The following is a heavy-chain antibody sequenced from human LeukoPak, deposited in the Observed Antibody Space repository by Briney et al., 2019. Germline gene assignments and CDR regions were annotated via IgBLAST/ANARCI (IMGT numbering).Heavy chain of an antibody. V-gene: IGHV3-7*01. J-gene: IGHJ4*02. CDR3: ARDVRVIAAAGTVDY. CDR2: IKQDGSEK. CDR1: GFTFSSYW. Sequence: GGSLRLSCAASGFTFSSYWMSWVRQAPGKGLEWVANIKQDGSEKYYVDSVKGRFTISRDNAKNSLYLQMNSLRTEDTAVYYCARDVRVIAAAGTVDYWGQGTLVTVSS. D-gene: IGHD6-13*01.